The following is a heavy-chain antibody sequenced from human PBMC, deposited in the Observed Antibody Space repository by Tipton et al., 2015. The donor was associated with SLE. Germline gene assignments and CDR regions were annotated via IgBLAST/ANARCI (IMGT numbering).Heavy chain of an antibody. V-gene: IGHV3-21*01. J-gene: IGHJ5*02. CDR2: ISSSSSYI. CDR3: ASIAGTTSIWFDP. CDR1: GFTFSSYS. D-gene: IGHD1-7*01. Sequence: SLRLSCAASGFTFSSYSMNWVRQAPGKGLEWVSSISSSSSYIYYADSVKGRFTISRDNAKNSLYLQMNSLRAEDTAVYYCASIAGTTSIWFDPWGQGTLVTVSS.